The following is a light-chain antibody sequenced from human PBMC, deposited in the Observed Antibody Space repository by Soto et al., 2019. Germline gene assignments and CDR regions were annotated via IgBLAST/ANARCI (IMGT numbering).Light chain of an antibody. CDR3: QHYNSYSYT. Sequence: DIQMTQSPSTLSASLGDRVTITCRASQSISSWWAWYQQKPVKAPKLPTYKASSLKSGGPSRFSGSGSGAEFTHTISSLQPDDFATYYCQHYNSYSYTFGQGTKMEIK. CDR2: KAS. J-gene: IGKJ2*01. V-gene: IGKV1-5*03. CDR1: QSISSW.